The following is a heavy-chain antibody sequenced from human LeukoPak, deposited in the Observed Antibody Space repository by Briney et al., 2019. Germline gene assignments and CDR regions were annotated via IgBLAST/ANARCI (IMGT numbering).Heavy chain of an antibody. V-gene: IGHV4-59*01. Sequence: SETLSLTCTVSRGSISSYYWSWIRQPPGKGLEWIGYIYYSGSTNYNPSLKSRVTISVDTSKNQFSLKLSSVTAADTAMYYCARVTGYVIEDYFDYWGQGTLVTVSS. D-gene: IGHD3-22*01. CDR2: IYYSGST. J-gene: IGHJ4*02. CDR1: RGSISSYY. CDR3: ARVTGYVIEDYFDY.